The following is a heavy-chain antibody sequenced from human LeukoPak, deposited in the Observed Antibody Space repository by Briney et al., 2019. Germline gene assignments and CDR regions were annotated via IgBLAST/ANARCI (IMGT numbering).Heavy chain of an antibody. CDR2: ISSSSSTI. CDR3: ARAMPGTHFDY. D-gene: IGHD2-2*01. V-gene: IGHV3-48*01. J-gene: IGHJ4*02. Sequence: PGGSLRLSCAASGFTFSSYSMNWVRQAPGKGLEWVSYISSSSSTIYYADSVKGRFTISRDNAKNSLYLQMNSLRAEDTAVYYCARAMPGTHFDYWGQGTLVTVSS. CDR1: GFTFSSYS.